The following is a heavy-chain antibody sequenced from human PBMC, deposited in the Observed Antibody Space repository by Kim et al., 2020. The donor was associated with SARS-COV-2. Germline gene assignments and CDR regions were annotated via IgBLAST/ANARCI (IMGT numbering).Heavy chain of an antibody. CDR1: GFTFSSYS. CDR2: ISSSSSTI. D-gene: IGHD3-16*01. CDR3: AGSKEVRLGELGLYDYYYYGMDV. V-gene: IGHV3-48*02. J-gene: IGHJ6*02. Sequence: GGSLRLSCAASGFTFSSYSMNWVRQAPGKGLEWVSYISSSSSTIYYADSVKGRFTISRDNAKNSLYLQMNSLRDEDTAVYYCAGSKEVRLGELGLYDYYYYGMDVWGQGTTVTVSS.